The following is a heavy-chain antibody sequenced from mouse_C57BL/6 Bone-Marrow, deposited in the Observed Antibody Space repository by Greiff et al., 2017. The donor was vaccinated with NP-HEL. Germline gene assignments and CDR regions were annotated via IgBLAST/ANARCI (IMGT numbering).Heavy chain of an antibody. CDR3: ASSYYSNFFDY. CDR2: IDPNSGGT. V-gene: IGHV1-72*01. Sequence: QVQLQQPGAELVKPGASVTLSCTASGYTFTSYWMHWVKQRPGRGLEWIGRIDPNSGGTKYNEKFKSKATLTVDKPSSTAYMQLSSLTSEDSAVYYCASSYYSNFFDYWGQGTTLTVSS. CDR1: GYTFTSYW. D-gene: IGHD2-5*01. J-gene: IGHJ2*01.